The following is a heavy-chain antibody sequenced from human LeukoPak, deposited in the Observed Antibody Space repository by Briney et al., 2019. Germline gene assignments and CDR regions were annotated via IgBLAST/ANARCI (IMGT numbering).Heavy chain of an antibody. Sequence: PSETLSLTCAVYGGSFSGYYWSWIRQPPGKGLEWIGEINHSGSTNYNPSLESRVTISVDTSKNQFSLKLSSVTAADTAVYYCARGRYSSGWSARIFDYWGQGTLVTVSS. J-gene: IGHJ4*02. CDR2: INHSGST. V-gene: IGHV4-34*01. CDR3: ARGRYSSGWSARIFDY. D-gene: IGHD6-19*01. CDR1: GGSFSGYY.